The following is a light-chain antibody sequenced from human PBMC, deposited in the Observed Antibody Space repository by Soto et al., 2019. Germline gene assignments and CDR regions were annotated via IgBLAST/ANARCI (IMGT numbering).Light chain of an antibody. CDR3: LQTYSIPRT. Sequence: DIQMTQSPSSLSASVGDRVTITCRASQSINTYLNWYQQKPGKAPNXLISPEVGLHSGVPSRFSGSGSGTDFSLTISSLQPEDSATYYCLQTYSIPRTFGGGTKVDIK. V-gene: IGKV1-39*01. CDR1: QSINTY. J-gene: IGKJ4*01. CDR2: PEV.